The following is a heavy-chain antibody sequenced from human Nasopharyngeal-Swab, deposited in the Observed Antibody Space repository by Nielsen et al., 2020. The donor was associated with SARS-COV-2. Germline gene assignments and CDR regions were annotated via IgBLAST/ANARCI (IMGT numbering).Heavy chain of an antibody. Sequence: SLKISCAASGFTFDDYAMHWVRQAPGKGPEWVSGISWNSGSIGYADSVKGRFTISRDNAKNSLYLQMNSLRAEDTALYYCAKLSGGYYDSSGLIYWGQGTLVTVSS. CDR2: ISWNSGSI. D-gene: IGHD3-22*01. V-gene: IGHV3-9*01. CDR3: AKLSGGYYDSSGLIY. CDR1: GFTFDDYA. J-gene: IGHJ4*02.